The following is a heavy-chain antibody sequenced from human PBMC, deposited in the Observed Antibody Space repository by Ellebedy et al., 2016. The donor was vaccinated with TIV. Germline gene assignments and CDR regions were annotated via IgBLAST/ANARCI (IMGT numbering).Heavy chain of an antibody. V-gene: IGHV4-34*01. D-gene: IGHD6-19*01. J-gene: IGHJ4*02. Sequence: MPSETLSLTCAVYGGSFSGYYWSWIRQHPGKGLEWIGGINHSGSTNNNPSLKSRVTISVETSKNQFSLKLSSVTAADTAMYYCARRLLLMYSSGSFDYWGQGTPVTVPS. CDR2: INHSGST. CDR1: GGSFSGYY. CDR3: ARRLLLMYSSGSFDY.